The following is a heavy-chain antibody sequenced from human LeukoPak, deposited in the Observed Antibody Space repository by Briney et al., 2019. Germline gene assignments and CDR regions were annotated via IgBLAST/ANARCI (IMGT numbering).Heavy chain of an antibody. CDR1: GYTFTGYY. J-gene: IGHJ4*02. CDR3: ARGGTVLRPNSPYDY. D-gene: IGHD4-17*01. CDR2: INPSGGRT. Sequence: ASVKVSCKASGYTFTGYYMHWVRQAPGQGLEWMGIINPSGGRTSYAQKFQGRVTMTRDTSTSTVYMELSSLRSDDTAVYYCARGGTVLRPNSPYDYWGQGTLVTVSS. V-gene: IGHV1-46*01.